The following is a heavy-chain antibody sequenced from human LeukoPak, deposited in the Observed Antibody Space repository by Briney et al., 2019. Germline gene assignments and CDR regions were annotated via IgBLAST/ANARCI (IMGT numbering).Heavy chain of an antibody. CDR1: GGSISSYY. Sequence: SETLSLTCTVSGGSISSYYWSWIRQPPGKGLEWIGSIYYSGSTYYNPSLKSRVTISADTSKSQFSLKLSSVTAADTAVYYCASPGGGPTKYWGQGTLVTVSS. CDR3: ASPGGGPTKY. D-gene: IGHD3-16*01. V-gene: IGHV4-59*05. CDR2: IYYSGST. J-gene: IGHJ4*02.